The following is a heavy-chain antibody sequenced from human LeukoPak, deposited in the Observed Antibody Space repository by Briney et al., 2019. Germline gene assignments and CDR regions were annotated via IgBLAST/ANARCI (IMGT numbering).Heavy chain of an antibody. Sequence: ETLSLTCAVSGASIDSHSWWSWVRQPPGKGLEWVSDSSGSGGSTHYADSVKGRFTISRDNSKNTLYLQMNSLRAEDTAVYYCAKGKVYGGAFDYWGQGTLVTVSS. J-gene: IGHJ4*02. CDR1: GASIDSHS. CDR2: SSGSGGST. V-gene: IGHV3-23*01. CDR3: AKGKVYGGAFDY. D-gene: IGHD4-23*01.